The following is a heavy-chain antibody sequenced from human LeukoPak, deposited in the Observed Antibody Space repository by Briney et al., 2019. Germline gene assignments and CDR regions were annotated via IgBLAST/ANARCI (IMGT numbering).Heavy chain of an antibody. CDR3: AREGGEGIDY. V-gene: IGHV3-30*03. J-gene: IGHJ4*02. CDR2: LSYDGNNE. CDR1: GFTFSSYW. D-gene: IGHD2-21*01. Sequence: PGGSLRLSCAASGFTFSSYWMHWVRQAPDKGLEWVAVLSYDGNNEFYADSVKGRFTLSRDNSKNTLYVQINSLRTEDTAVYYCAREGGEGIDYWGQGTLVTVSS.